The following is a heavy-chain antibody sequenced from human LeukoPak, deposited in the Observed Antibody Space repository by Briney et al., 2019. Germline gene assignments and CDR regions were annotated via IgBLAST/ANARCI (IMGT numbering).Heavy chain of an antibody. CDR3: ARWDKSFYCSSTSCPDY. D-gene: IGHD2-2*01. Sequence: GGSLRLSCAASGFTFSSYSMNWVRQAPGKGLEWVSYISSSSSTIYYADPVKGRFTISRDNAKNSLYPQMNSLRAEDTAVYYCARWDKSFYCSSTSCPDYWGQGTLVTVSS. CDR2: ISSSSSTI. V-gene: IGHV3-48*01. CDR1: GFTFSSYS. J-gene: IGHJ4*02.